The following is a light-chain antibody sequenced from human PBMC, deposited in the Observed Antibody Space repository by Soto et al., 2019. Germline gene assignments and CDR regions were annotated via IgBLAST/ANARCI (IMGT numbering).Light chain of an antibody. CDR1: SSDVGSYNL. CDR3: CSYAGSSTLV. CDR2: EGS. V-gene: IGLV2-23*01. J-gene: IGLJ2*01. Sequence: QSVLTQAASVSGSPGQSITISCTGTSSDVGSYNLVSWYQQHPGKAPKLMIYEGSKRPSGVSNRFSGSKSGNTASLTISGLQAEYEADYYCCSYAGSSTLVFGGGTKLTVL.